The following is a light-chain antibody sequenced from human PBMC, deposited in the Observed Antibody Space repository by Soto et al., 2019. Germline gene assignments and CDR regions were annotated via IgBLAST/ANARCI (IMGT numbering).Light chain of an antibody. CDR1: SSDLGGYNY. J-gene: IGLJ1*01. CDR2: EVS. CDR3: SSYAGSNNFV. Sequence: QSVLTQPPSSSGSPGQSVTISCTGTSSDLGGYNYVSWYQQHPGKAPKLMIYEVSERPSGVPDRFSGSKSSNTASLTVSGLQAEDEADYYCSSYAGSNNFVFGTGTKLTVL. V-gene: IGLV2-8*01.